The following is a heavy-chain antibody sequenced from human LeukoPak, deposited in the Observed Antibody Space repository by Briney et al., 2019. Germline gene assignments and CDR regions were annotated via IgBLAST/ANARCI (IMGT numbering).Heavy chain of an antibody. D-gene: IGHD3-3*01. CDR3: ASGPMTMYYFDY. J-gene: IGHJ4*02. CDR2: IIPILGIA. CDR1: GGTFSSYT. Sequence: GASVKVSCKASGGTFSSYTISWVRQAPGQGLEWMGRIIPILGIANYAQKLQGRVTMTTDTSTNTAYMELRSLRSDDTAVYYCASGPMTMYYFDYWGQGTLVTVSS. V-gene: IGHV1-69*02.